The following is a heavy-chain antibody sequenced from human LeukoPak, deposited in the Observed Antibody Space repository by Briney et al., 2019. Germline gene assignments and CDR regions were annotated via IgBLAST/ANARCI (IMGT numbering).Heavy chain of an antibody. CDR2: ISAYNGNT. J-gene: IGHJ6*03. CDR1: GYTFTSYG. CDR3: ARDRVGILGLTRYYYYYMDV. D-gene: IGHD3-3*01. Sequence: ASVKVSCKASGYTFTSYGISWVRQAPGQGLEWMGWISAYNGNTNYAQKLQGRVTMTTDTSTSTAYMELRSLRSDDTAVYYCARDRVGILGLTRYYYYYMDVWGKGTTVTVSS. V-gene: IGHV1-18*01.